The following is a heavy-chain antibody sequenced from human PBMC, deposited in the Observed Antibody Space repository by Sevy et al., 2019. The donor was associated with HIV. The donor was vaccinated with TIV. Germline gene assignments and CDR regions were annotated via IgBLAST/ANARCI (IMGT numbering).Heavy chain of an antibody. V-gene: IGHV3-11*01. Sequence: GGSLRLSCAASGFTSSDYYMSWIRQAPGKGLEWILHISGSGSNKHYADSVKGRFSISRDSAKNSLYLQMNTLRAEDTAVYYCARDTYGVYGAFDIWGQGTMVTVSS. CDR1: GFTSSDYY. J-gene: IGHJ3*02. D-gene: IGHD4-17*01. CDR3: ARDTYGVYGAFDI. CDR2: ISGSGSNK.